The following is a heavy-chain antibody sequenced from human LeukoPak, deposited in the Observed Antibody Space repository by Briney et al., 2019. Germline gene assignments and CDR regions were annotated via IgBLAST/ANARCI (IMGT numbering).Heavy chain of an antibody. CDR1: GFTFSSYA. CDR3: AKVGDWSDYALPLGY. V-gene: IGHV3-23*01. J-gene: IGHJ4*02. Sequence: GGSLRLSCAASGFTFSSYAMSWVRQAPGKGLEWVSAISGSGGSTYYADSVKGRFTISRDNSKNTLYLQMNSLRAEDTAVYYCAKVGDWSDYALPLGYWGQGTLVTVSS. CDR2: ISGSGGST. D-gene: IGHD2-21*02.